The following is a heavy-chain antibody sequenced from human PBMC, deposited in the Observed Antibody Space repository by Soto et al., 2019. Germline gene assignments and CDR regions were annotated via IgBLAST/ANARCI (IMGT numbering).Heavy chain of an antibody. CDR2: MNPKSGDA. CDR1: GYTFTSND. CDR3: ARGRPGGGVKRSWVDP. V-gene: IGHV1-8*01. J-gene: IGHJ5*02. D-gene: IGHD2-8*02. Sequence: QVQLVQSGAEVKKPGASVKVSCKASGYTFTSNDIYWLRQAPGQGPEWMGWMNPKSGDARYAQKFQDRLIMTRDTSITTAYMELTSLTSEDTAVYYCARGRPGGGVKRSWVDPWGQGTLVTVSS.